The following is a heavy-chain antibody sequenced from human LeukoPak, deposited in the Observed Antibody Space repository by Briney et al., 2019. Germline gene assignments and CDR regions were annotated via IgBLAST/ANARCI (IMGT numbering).Heavy chain of an antibody. J-gene: IGHJ5*02. CDR3: ARVSVTTEGWFDP. CDR2: IYHSGST. CDR1: GGSISSGGYY. D-gene: IGHD4-11*01. Sequence: PSETLSLTCTVSGGSISSGGYYWSWIRQPPGKGLEWIGYIYHSGSTYYNPSLKSRVTISVDTSKNQFSLKLSSVTAADTAVYYCARVSVTTEGWFDPWGQGTLVTVSS. V-gene: IGHV4-30-2*01.